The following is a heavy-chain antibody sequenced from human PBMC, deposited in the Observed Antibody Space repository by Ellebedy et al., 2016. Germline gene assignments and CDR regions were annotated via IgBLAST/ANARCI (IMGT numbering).Heavy chain of an antibody. Sequence: GGSLRLSCAASGFTFSSYWMNWVRQAPGKGLEWVANINQDGSAKYYVDSVKGRFTISRDNAKNSLYLQMNSLRGEDTAVYYCARGGVVAGADYWGQGTLVTVSS. CDR1: GFTFSSYW. D-gene: IGHD6-19*01. J-gene: IGHJ4*02. V-gene: IGHV3-7*03. CDR3: ARGGVVAGADY. CDR2: INQDGSAK.